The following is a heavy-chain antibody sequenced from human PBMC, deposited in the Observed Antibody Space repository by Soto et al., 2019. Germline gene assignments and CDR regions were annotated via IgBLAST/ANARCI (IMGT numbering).Heavy chain of an antibody. J-gene: IGHJ4*02. V-gene: IGHV3-23*01. Sequence: GGSLRLSCAASGFTFSSYGMHWVRQAPGKGLEWVSAISGSGGSTYYADSVKGRFTISRDNSKNTLYLQMNSLRAEDTAVYYCAKTDIVVVVAATSFDYWGQGTLVTVSS. CDR2: ISGSGGST. D-gene: IGHD2-15*01. CDR1: GFTFSSYG. CDR3: AKTDIVVVVAATSFDY.